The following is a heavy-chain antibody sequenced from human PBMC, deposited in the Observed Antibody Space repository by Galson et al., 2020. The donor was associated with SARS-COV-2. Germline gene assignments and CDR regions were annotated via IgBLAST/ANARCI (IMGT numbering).Heavy chain of an antibody. CDR2: ISYDGSNK. D-gene: IGHD1-26*01. Sequence: GESLKLSCAASGFTFSSYAMHWVRQAPGKGLEWVAVISYDGSNKYYADSVKGRFTISRDNSKNTLYLQMNSLRAEDTAVYYCARTMSGSYYSPYDYWGQGTLVTVSS. CDR1: GFTFSSYA. CDR3: ARTMSGSYYSPYDY. V-gene: IGHV3-30-3*01. J-gene: IGHJ4*02.